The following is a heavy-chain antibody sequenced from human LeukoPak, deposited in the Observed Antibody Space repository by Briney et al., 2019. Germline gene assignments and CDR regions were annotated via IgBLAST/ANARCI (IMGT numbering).Heavy chain of an antibody. CDR3: AKNKLMVRGVTPYYYYGMDV. CDR1: GFTFSSYA. CDR2: ISGSGGST. D-gene: IGHD3-10*01. J-gene: IGHJ6*01. V-gene: IGHV3-23*01. Sequence: PGGSLRLSCAASGFTFSSYAMSWVRQAPGKGLEWVSAISGSGGSTYYADSVKVRFTISRDNSKNTLYLQMNSLRAEDTAVYYCAKNKLMVRGVTPYYYYGMDVWGQGTTVTVSS.